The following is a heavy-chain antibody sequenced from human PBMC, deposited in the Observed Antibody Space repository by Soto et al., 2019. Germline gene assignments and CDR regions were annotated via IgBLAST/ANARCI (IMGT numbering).Heavy chain of an antibody. D-gene: IGHD2-2*01. Sequence: SETLSLTCAVYGGSFSGDYWSWIRQPTGKGLEWIGEINHSGSTNYNPSLKSRVTISVDTSKNQFSLKLSSVTAADTAVYYCARARMGYCSSTSCLLDWFDPWGQGTLVTVSS. J-gene: IGHJ5*02. V-gene: IGHV4-34*01. CDR3: ARARMGYCSSTSCLLDWFDP. CDR2: INHSGST. CDR1: GGSFSGDY.